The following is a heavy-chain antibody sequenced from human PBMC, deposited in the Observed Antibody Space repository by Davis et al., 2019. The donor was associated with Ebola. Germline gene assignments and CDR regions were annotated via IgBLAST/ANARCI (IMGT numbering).Heavy chain of an antibody. CDR1: GYSFTDDG. J-gene: IGHJ4*02. CDR2: ISTYNGNT. Sequence: AASVKVSRKASGYSFTDDGISWVRQAPGQGLEWMGWISTYNGNTNYAQKVQGRITMTTDTSTSTAYMELRSLRSDDTARYYCARDVRGITGPSEYWGQGTLVTVSS. D-gene: IGHD1-1*01. CDR3: ARDVRGITGPSEY. V-gene: IGHV1-18*01.